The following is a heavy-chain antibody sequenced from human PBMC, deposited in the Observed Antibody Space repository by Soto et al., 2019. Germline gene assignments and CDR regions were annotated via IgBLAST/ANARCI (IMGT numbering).Heavy chain of an antibody. D-gene: IGHD2-2*02. J-gene: IGHJ4*02. CDR1: GGSFSGYY. Sequence: SETLSLTCAVYGGSFSGYYWSWIRQPPGKGLEWIGEINHSGSTNYNPSLKSRVTISVDTSKNQFSLKLSSVTAADTAMYYCARHALPAAIEFDYWGQGTLVTVSS. V-gene: IGHV4-34*01. CDR3: ARHALPAAIEFDY. CDR2: INHSGST.